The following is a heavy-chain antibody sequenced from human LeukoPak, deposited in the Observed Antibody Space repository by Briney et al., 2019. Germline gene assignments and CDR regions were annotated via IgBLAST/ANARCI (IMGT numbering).Heavy chain of an antibody. D-gene: IGHD2-15*01. J-gene: IGHJ4*02. Sequence: ASVKVSCKASGYTFTSYDINWVRQATGQGLGWMGWTNPNSGNTGYAQKFQGRVTMTRNTSISTAYMELSSLRSEDTAVYYCARVAHRGDCYDYWGQGTLVTVSS. CDR2: TNPNSGNT. CDR3: ARVAHRGDCYDY. CDR1: GYTFTSYD. V-gene: IGHV1-8*01.